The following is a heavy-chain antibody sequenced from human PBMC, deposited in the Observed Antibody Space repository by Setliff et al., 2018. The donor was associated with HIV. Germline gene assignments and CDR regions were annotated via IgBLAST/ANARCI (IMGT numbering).Heavy chain of an antibody. CDR3: ARLITRGAARPLGGDAFDI. CDR1: GDSIKGPW. J-gene: IGHJ3*02. D-gene: IGHD6-6*01. Sequence: LSLTCTVSGDSIKGPWWWSWIRQSPGKGLEWTGNIHYTGTTHYNPSLKSRVTISVDTSKKQFSLKLSSVTAADTAVYYCARLITRGAARPLGGDAFDIWGQGTMVTVSS. CDR2: IHYTGTT. V-gene: IGHV4-59*08.